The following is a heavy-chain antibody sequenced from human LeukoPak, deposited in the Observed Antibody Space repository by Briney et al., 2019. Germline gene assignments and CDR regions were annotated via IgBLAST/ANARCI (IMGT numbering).Heavy chain of an antibody. CDR2: IYYSGST. Sequence: PSETLSLTCTVSGGSINSGGYYWSWIRQHPGKGLEWIGYIYYSGSTYYNPSLKSRITMSVDTSKNQFSLKLSSVTAADTAVYYCARVDPGANPNDVYYFDSWGQGTLVTVSS. J-gene: IGHJ4*02. CDR3: ARVDPGANPNDVYYFDS. D-gene: IGHD4/OR15-4a*01. CDR1: GGSINSGGYY. V-gene: IGHV4-31*03.